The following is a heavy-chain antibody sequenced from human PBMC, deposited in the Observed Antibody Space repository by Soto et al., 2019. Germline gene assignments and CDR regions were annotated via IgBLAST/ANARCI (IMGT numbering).Heavy chain of an antibody. J-gene: IGHJ4*02. CDR1: GFSFSGSG. CDR2: ISSGAGII. V-gene: IGHV3-21*04. CDR3: AKDQGSSWYEIDY. D-gene: IGHD6-13*01. Sequence: GGSLRLSCVASGFSFSGSGMNWVRQAPGKGLEWLASISSGAGIIYYADSVKGRFTISRDNAKNTLYLQMNSLRAEDTAVYYCAKDQGSSWYEIDYWGQGTLVTVSS.